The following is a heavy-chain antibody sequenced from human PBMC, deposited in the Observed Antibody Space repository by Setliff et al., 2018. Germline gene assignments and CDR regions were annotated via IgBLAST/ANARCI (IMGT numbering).Heavy chain of an antibody. CDR3: ARAGPTVTFFRVLVISWWDP. J-gene: IGHJ5*02. D-gene: IGHD3-3*01. V-gene: IGHV4-61*09. CDR1: GDSISSGSYY. CDR2: FHTGGST. Sequence: SETLSLTCTVSGDSISSGSYYWTWTRQPAGKGLEWIGHFHTGGSTNYNRSLRSRVSISVDTSKNQFSLKLSSVTAADTATYYCARAGPTVTFFRVLVISWWDPWGQGSLVTVS.